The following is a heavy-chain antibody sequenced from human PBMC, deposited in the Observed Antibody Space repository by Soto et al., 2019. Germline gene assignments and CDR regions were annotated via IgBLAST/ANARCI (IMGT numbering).Heavy chain of an antibody. CDR3: ARETAGYNVGY. D-gene: IGHD1-20*01. CDR2: IYYTGTT. V-gene: IGHV4-31*03. Sequence: QVQLQESGPGLVKPSQTLSLTCTVSGGSISSGGYYWSWIRQHPGKGLEWIGYIYYTGTTDYNPSLKSRVTISFDTSKNQFSLKLNSVTAADTAVYYCARETAGYNVGYWGQGTLVTVSS. J-gene: IGHJ4*02. CDR1: GGSISSGGYY.